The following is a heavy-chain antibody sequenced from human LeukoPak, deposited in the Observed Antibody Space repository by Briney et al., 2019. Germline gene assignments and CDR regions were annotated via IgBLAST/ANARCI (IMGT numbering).Heavy chain of an antibody. CDR1: GGTFSSYA. J-gene: IGHJ3*02. CDR3: ARIRDGYNDAYDI. CDR2: IIPIFGTA. Sequence: SVKVSCKASGGTFSSYAISWVRQAPGQGLEWMGGIIPIFGTANYAQNFQGRVTLTRDTSTSTVYMELSSLRSEDTAIYYCARIRDGYNDAYDIWGQGTVVTVPS. V-gene: IGHV1-69*05. D-gene: IGHD5-24*01.